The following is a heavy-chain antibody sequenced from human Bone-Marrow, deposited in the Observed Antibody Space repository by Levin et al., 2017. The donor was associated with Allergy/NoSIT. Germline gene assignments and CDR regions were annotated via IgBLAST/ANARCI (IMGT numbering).Heavy chain of an antibody. CDR2: IIPIFGTA. V-gene: IGHV1-69*13. CDR3: ARDRSSSSGWYYYYGMDV. Sequence: ASVKVSCKASGGTFSSYAISWVRQAPGQGLEWMGGIIPIFGTANYAQKFQGRVTITADESTSTAYMELSSLRSEDTAVYYCARDRSSSSGWYYYYGMDVWGQGTTVTVSS. D-gene: IGHD6-19*01. CDR1: GGTFSSYA. J-gene: IGHJ6*02.